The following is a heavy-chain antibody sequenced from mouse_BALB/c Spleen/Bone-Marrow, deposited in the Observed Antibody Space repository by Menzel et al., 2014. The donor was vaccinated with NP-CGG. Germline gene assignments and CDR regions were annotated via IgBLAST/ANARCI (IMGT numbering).Heavy chain of an antibody. CDR2: IYPGSGNT. D-gene: IGHD3-1*01. CDR3: ANLGRYAMDY. Sequence: QVHVKQSGPELVKPGASVKISCKASGYTFTDYYINWVKQKPGQGLEWIGWIYPGSGNTKYNEKFKGKATLTVDTSSSTAYMQLSSRTSEDAAVYFCANLGRYAMDYWGQGTSVTVSS. V-gene: IGHV1-84*02. J-gene: IGHJ4*01. CDR1: GYTFTDYY.